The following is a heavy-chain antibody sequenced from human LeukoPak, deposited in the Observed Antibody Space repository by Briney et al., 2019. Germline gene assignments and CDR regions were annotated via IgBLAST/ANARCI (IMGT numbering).Heavy chain of an antibody. V-gene: IGHV4-39*01. J-gene: IGHJ4*02. D-gene: IGHD6-25*01. Sequence: SETLSLTCTVSGGSISSSSYYWGWIRQPPGKGLEWIGSIYYSGGTYYNPSLKSRVTISVDTSKNQFSLKLTSVTAADTAVYYCARGRLPIDYWGQGTLVTVSS. CDR1: GGSISSSSYY. CDR2: IYYSGGT. CDR3: ARGRLPIDY.